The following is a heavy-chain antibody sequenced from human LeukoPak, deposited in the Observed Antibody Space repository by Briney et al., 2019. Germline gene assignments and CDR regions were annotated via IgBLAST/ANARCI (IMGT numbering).Heavy chain of an antibody. CDR3: ARGGFTSRLYYFDY. Sequence: PSETLSLTCAVYGGSFSGYYWSWIRQPPGKGLEWIGEINHSGSTNYNPSLKSRVTISVDTSKNQFSLKLSSVTAADTAVYHCARGGFTSRLYYFDYWGQGTLVTVSS. J-gene: IGHJ4*02. CDR1: GGSFSGYY. CDR2: INHSGST. V-gene: IGHV4-34*01. D-gene: IGHD3-3*01.